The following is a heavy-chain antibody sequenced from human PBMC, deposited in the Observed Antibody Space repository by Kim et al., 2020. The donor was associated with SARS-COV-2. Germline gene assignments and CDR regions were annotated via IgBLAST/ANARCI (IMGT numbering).Heavy chain of an antibody. CDR2: INTNTGNP. V-gene: IGHV7-4-1*02. D-gene: IGHD6-13*01. CDR1: GYTFTNYF. Sequence: ASVKVSWKASGYTFTNYFMNWVRQAPGQGLEWMGLINTNTGNPTFAQGFTGRFVFSLDTSVSTAFLQISSLQAEDTAVYYCATFSSTWTDYYFGMDVWGQ. CDR3: ATFSSTWTDYYFGMDV. J-gene: IGHJ6*02.